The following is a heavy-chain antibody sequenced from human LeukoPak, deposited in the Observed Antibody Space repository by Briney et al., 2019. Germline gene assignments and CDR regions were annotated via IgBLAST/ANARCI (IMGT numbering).Heavy chain of an antibody. D-gene: IGHD2-2*01. CDR1: GGSISSSSYY. Sequence: SETLSLTCTVSGGSISSSSYYWGWIRQPRGKGLEWIGSIYYSGSTYYNPSLKSRVTISVDTSKNQFSLKLSSVTAADTAVYYCARLSFCSSTSCHPLYGMDVWGQGTTVTVSS. CDR3: ARLSFCSSTSCHPLYGMDV. J-gene: IGHJ6*02. V-gene: IGHV4-39*01. CDR2: IYYSGST.